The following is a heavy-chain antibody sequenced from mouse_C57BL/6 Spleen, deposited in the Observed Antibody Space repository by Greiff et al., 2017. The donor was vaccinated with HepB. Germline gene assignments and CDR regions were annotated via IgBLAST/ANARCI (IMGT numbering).Heavy chain of an antibody. CDR1: GFTFSDYG. D-gene: IGHD2-2*01. J-gene: IGHJ2*01. Sequence: EVKLVESGGGLVKPGGSLKLSCAASGFTFSDYGMHWVRQAPEKGLEWVAYISSGSSTIYYADTVKGRFTISRDNAKNTLFLQMTSLRSEDTAMYYCARELWLRRRGFDYWGQGTTLTVSS. CDR3: ARELWLRRRGFDY. CDR2: ISSGSSTI. V-gene: IGHV5-17*01.